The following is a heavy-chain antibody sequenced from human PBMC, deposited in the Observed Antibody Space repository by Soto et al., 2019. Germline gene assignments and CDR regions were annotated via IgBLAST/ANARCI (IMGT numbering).Heavy chain of an antibody. Sequence: SETLSLTCAVYGGSFSGYYWSWIRQPPGKGLEWIGEINHSGSTNYNPSLKSRVTISVDTSKNQFSLKLSSVTAADTAVYYCASHRGRYCSGGSCYPMRAPIDYWGQGTLVTVSS. J-gene: IGHJ4*02. CDR1: GGSFSGYY. CDR3: ASHRGRYCSGGSCYPMRAPIDY. V-gene: IGHV4-34*01. D-gene: IGHD2-15*01. CDR2: INHSGST.